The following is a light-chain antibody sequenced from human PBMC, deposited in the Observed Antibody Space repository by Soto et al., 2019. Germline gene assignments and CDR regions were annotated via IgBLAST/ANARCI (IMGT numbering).Light chain of an antibody. J-gene: IGLJ2*01. V-gene: IGLV2-14*01. CDR2: EVN. CDR3: SSYTIHTTVI. Sequence: QSALTQPASVSGSPGQSITISCSGTSSDIGADKYVSWYQQDPGKAPKLMISEVNYRPSGVSNRFSGSKSGNTAYLTISGLQAEDEAHYYCSSYTIHTTVIFGGGTQLTVL. CDR1: SSDIGADKY.